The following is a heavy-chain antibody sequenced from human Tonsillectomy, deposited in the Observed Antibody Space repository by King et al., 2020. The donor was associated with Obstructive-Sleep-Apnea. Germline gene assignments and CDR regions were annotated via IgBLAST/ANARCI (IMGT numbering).Heavy chain of an antibody. CDR1: GGSISNFY. CDR3: ARHQHDFWSVYYDY. Sequence: QLQESGPRLVEPSETLSLTCTVSGGSISNFYWSWIRQPPGKGLEWIGCIHYSGSTIYNPSLKSRVTISLDTSKNQFSLRLSSATAADTAVYYCARHQHDFWSVYYDYWGQGTLVTVSS. J-gene: IGHJ4*02. CDR2: IHYSGST. V-gene: IGHV4-59*08. D-gene: IGHD3-3*01.